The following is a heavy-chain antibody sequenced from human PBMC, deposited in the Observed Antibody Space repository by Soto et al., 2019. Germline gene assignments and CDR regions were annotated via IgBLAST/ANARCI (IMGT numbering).Heavy chain of an antibody. CDR3: AINSRADSSWSPSDAFDI. CDR1: GGTFSSYA. CDR2: IIPIFGTA. Sequence: SVKVSCKASGGTFSSYAISWVRQAPGQGLEWMGGIIPIFGTANYAQKFQGRVTITADESTSTAYMELSSLRSGDTAVYYCAINSRADSSWSPSDAFDIWGQGTMVIVSS. D-gene: IGHD6-13*01. V-gene: IGHV1-69*13. J-gene: IGHJ3*02.